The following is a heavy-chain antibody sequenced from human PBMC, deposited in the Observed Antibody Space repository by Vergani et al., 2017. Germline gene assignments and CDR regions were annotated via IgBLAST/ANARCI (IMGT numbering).Heavy chain of an antibody. Sequence: QVQLVESGGGVVQPGRSLRLSCAASGFTFSSYGMHWVRQAPGKGLEWVAVISYDGSNKYYADSVKGRFTISRDNSKNTLYLQMNSLRAEDTAVYYCANSIYHDSSGYYYPPFDYWGQGTLVTVAS. V-gene: IGHV3-30*18. CDR3: ANSIYHDSSGYYYPPFDY. D-gene: IGHD3-22*01. CDR1: GFTFSSYG. J-gene: IGHJ4*02. CDR2: ISYDGSNK.